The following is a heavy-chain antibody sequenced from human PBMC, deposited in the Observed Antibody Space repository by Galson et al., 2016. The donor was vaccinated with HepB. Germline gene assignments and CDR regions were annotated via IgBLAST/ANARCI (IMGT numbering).Heavy chain of an antibody. CDR2: ISTHNGKT. V-gene: IGHV1-18*04. Sequence: SVKVSCKASGYSFTSYGISWVRQAPGQGLEWMGWISTHNGKTNYAQKLQGRIIMTADTSTSTAYMELRSLTSDDTAMYYCARLSSSWFITPANYYYMDVWGKGTTVTVSS. CDR3: ARLSSSWFITPANYYYMDV. J-gene: IGHJ6*03. D-gene: IGHD6-13*01. CDR1: GYSFTSYG.